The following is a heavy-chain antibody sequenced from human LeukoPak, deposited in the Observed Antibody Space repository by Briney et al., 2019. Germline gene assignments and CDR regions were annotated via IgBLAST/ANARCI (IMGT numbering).Heavy chain of an antibody. V-gene: IGHV4-34*01. CDR2: INHSGST. J-gene: IGHJ1*01. Sequence: PSETLSLTCAVYGGSFSRYYWSWIRQPPGKGLEWIGEINHSGSTNYNPSLKSRVTISVDTSKNQFSLKLSSVSAADTAVYYCAYSSDYQQKWGQGTLVTVSS. CDR1: GGSFSRYY. D-gene: IGHD3-22*01. CDR3: AYSSDYQQK.